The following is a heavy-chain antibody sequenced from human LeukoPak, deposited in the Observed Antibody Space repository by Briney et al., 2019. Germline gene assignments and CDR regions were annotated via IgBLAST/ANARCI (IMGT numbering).Heavy chain of an antibody. CDR3: ARDHCSSTSCYYYGMDV. CDR1: GFTFSSYG. D-gene: IGHD2-2*01. CDR2: IWYDGSNK. V-gene: IGHV3-33*01. Sequence: GGSLRLSCAASGFTFSSYGMHWVRQAPGKGLEWAAVIWYDGSNKYYADSVKGRFTISRDNSKNTLYLQMNSLRAEDTAVYYCARDHCSSTSCYYYGMDVWGQGTTVTVSS. J-gene: IGHJ6*02.